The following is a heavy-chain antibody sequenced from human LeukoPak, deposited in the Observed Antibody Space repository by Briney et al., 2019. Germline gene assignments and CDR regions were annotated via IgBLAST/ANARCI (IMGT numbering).Heavy chain of an antibody. CDR2: IGGGGEST. Sequence: GGSLRLSCAASGFTFSSYAMSWVRQAPGKGLEWVSTIGGGGESTYYADSVKGRFTISRDNSKNTLFLQMNSLRAEDTAVYHCARDGGSYLQPTDYWGQGTLVTVSS. J-gene: IGHJ4*02. CDR1: GFTFSSYA. CDR3: ARDGGSYLQPTDY. V-gene: IGHV3-23*01. D-gene: IGHD1-26*01.